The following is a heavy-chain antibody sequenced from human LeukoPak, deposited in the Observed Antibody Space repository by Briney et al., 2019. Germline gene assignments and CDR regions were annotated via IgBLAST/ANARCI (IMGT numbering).Heavy chain of an antibody. CDR3: ARGRTQGIAAAGPFDY. V-gene: IGHV3-66*01. J-gene: IGHJ4*02. CDR1: GFTFSRYV. CDR2: IYSGGST. Sequence: GGSLRLSCVGSGFTFSRYVMSWVRQAPGKGLEWVSVIYSGGSTYYADSVKGRFTISRDNSKNTLYLQMNSLRAEDTAVYYCARGRTQGIAAAGPFDYWGQGTLVTVSS. D-gene: IGHD6-13*01.